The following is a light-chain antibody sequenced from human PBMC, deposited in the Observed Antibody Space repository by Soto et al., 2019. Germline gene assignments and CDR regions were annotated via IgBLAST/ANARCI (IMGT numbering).Light chain of an antibody. V-gene: IGKV3-15*01. CDR2: VAS. J-gene: IGKJ4*01. CDR3: QQYNVWPLT. Sequence: EIVMTQSRATLSVSPGGRATLSCRATQSVSSSLAWYQQKPGQTPKLLIYVASTRATGIPARFSGSGSGTEFTLTISSLQSEDFAVYYCQQYNVWPLTFGGGTKVEFK. CDR1: QSVSSS.